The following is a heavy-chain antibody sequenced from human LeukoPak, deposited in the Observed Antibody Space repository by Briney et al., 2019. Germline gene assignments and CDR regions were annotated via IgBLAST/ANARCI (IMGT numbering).Heavy chain of an antibody. CDR1: GFTFSNYA. D-gene: IGHD3-22*01. CDR2: IKRETDGGTI. J-gene: IGHJ1*01. V-gene: IGHV3-15*01. Sequence: SGGSLRLSCAASGFTFSNYAMSWVRQAPGKGLEWLGRIKRETDGGTIDYAAPVKGRFTISRDDSRNTLYLQMDSLKIVDTAVYYCTTDRYYDNSELQFQHWGQGTLVTVSS. CDR3: TTDRYYDNSELQFQH.